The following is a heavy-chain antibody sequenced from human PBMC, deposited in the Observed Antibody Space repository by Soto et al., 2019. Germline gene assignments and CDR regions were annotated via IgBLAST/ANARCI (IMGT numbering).Heavy chain of an antibody. J-gene: IGHJ5*02. V-gene: IGHV1-24*01. Sequence: ASVKVSCKVSGYTLTELSMHWVRQAPGKGLEWMGGFDPEDGETIYAQKFQGRVTMTEDTSTDTAYMELSSLRSEDTAVYYCATEPTPQYSGVAWFDPWGQGTLVTVSS. CDR3: ATEPTPQYSGVAWFDP. D-gene: IGHD5-12*01. CDR1: GYTLTELS. CDR2: FDPEDGET.